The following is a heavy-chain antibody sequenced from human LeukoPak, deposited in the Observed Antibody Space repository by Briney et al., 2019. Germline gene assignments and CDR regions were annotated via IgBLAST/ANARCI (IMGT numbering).Heavy chain of an antibody. V-gene: IGHV4-30-4*01. CDR1: GGSISSGDYY. CDR3: ARDYPYLSGNSASLLDY. CDR2: IYYSGST. D-gene: IGHD4-23*01. Sequence: KPSETLSLTCTVSGGSISSGDYYWSWIRQPPGKGLEWIGDIYYSGSTYYNPSLKSRVTISVDTSKNQFSLKLSSVTAADTAVYYCARDYPYLSGNSASLLDYWGQGTLVTVSS. J-gene: IGHJ4*02.